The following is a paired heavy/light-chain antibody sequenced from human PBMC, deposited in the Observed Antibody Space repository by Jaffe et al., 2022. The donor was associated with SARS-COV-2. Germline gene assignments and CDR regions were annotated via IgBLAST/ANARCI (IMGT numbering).Heavy chain of an antibody. CDR1: GFAVSSDY. D-gene: IGHD6-19*01. V-gene: IGHV3-66*02. CDR2: IYTGGNT. Sequence: EVQLVESGGGLVQPGGSLRLSCAASGFAVSSDYMGWVRQAPGKGLEWVSVIYTGGNTYYADSVKGRFTISRDNSKNTLYLQMNSLRLEDTAVYYCARARFGQQWLPFDSWGQGTLVTVSS. J-gene: IGHJ4*02. CDR3: ARARFGQQWLPFDS.
Light chain of an antibody. J-gene: IGKJ5*01. V-gene: IGKV1-33*01. CDR3: QQYNNLPIT. CDR1: QDVSNY. Sequence: DIQMTQSPSSLSASVGDRVTITCQASQDVSNYLNWYQQKPGKAPKLLIYGASNLERGVPSRFSGSGSGTDFTFTISSLQPEDFATYYCQQYNNLPITFGQGTRLEIK. CDR2: GAS.